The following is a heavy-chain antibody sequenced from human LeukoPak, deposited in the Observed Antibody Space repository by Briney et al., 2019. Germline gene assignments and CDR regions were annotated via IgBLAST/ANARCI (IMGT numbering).Heavy chain of an antibody. CDR3: ANGGAPELVVIWSMAPPFDY. Sequence: PGGSLRLSCAASGFTFSSYGMHWVRQAPGKGLEWVAVISYDGSNKYYADSVKGRFTISRDNSKNTLYLQMNSLRAEDTAVYYCANGGAPELVVIWSMAPPFDYWGQGTLVTVSS. CDR2: ISYDGSNK. CDR1: GFTFSSYG. V-gene: IGHV3-30*18. D-gene: IGHD3-22*01. J-gene: IGHJ4*02.